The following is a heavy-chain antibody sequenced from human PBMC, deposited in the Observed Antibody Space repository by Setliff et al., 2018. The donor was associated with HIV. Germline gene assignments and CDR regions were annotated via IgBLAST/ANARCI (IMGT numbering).Heavy chain of an antibody. CDR2: ISAYNGNT. CDR1: GYTLRRHG. CDR3: ARERTPTFGVVNMSPLDY. Sequence: ASVKVSCKASGYTLRRHGISWVRQAPGQGLEWMGWISAYNGNTNYAQKLQGRVTMTTDTSTSTVYMELSSLRSDDTAVYYCARERTPTFGVVNMSPLDYWGQGTLVTVSS. V-gene: IGHV1-18*01. D-gene: IGHD3-3*01. J-gene: IGHJ4*02.